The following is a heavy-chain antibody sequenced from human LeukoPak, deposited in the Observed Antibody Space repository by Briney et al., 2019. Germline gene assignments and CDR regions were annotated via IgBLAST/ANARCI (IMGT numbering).Heavy chain of an antibody. CDR1: GYTFTSYG. CDR3: ARVIYGSGRTTKILNNWFDP. D-gene: IGHD3-10*01. Sequence: GESLKISCKASGYTFTSYGISWVRQAPGQGLEWMGWINTNTGNPTYAQGFTGRFVFSLDTSVSTAYLQISSLKAEDTAVYYCARVIYGSGRTTKILNNWFDPWGQGTLVTVSS. V-gene: IGHV7-4-1*02. J-gene: IGHJ5*02. CDR2: INTNTGNP.